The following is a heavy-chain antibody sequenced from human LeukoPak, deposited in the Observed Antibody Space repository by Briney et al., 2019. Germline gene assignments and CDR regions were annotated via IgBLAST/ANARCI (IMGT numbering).Heavy chain of an antibody. D-gene: IGHD3-10*01. Sequence: GGSLRLSCAASGFTFSSYAMTWVRQAPGEGLEWVSSISGSGGGTYYADSVKGRFTVSRDNSKNSLYLQMDSLRAEDTAVYYCARIKGYGSGSYYSSLGLNRYYYYYGMDVWAKGPRSPSP. CDR3: ARIKGYGSGSYYSSLGLNRYYYYYGMDV. CDR2: ISGSGGGT. J-gene: IGHJ6*02. CDR1: GFTFSSYA. V-gene: IGHV3-23*01.